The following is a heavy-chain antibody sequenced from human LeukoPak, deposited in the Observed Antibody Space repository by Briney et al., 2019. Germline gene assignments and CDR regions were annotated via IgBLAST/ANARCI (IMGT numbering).Heavy chain of an antibody. D-gene: IGHD3-22*01. V-gene: IGHV4-4*07. Sequence: PSETLSLTCTVSGGSTSTYYWSWIRQPAGKGLEWIGRIYTSGSTNYNPSLKSRVTISVDTSKNQFSLKLSSVTAADTAVYYCARDRTTYYYDSSGYPYFDYWGQGTLVTVSS. J-gene: IGHJ4*02. CDR3: ARDRTTYYYDSSGYPYFDY. CDR1: GGSTSTYY. CDR2: IYTSGST.